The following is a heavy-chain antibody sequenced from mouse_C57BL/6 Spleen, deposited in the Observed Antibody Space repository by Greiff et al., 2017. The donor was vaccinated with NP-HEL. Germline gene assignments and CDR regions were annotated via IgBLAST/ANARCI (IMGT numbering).Heavy chain of an antibody. CDR3: ARREVITTVVSY. D-gene: IGHD1-1*01. V-gene: IGHV1-81*01. CDR2: IYPRSGNT. Sequence: QVHVKQSGAELARPGASVKLSCKASGYTFTSYGISWVKQRTGQGLEWIGEIYPRSGNTYYNEKFKGKATLTADKSSSTAYMELRSLTSEDSAVYFCARREVITTVVSYWGQGTLVTVSA. J-gene: IGHJ3*01. CDR1: GYTFTSYG.